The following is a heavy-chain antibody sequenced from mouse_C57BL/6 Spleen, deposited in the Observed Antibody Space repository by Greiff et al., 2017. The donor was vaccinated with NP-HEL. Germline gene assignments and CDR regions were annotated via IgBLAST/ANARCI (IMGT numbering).Heavy chain of an antibody. CDR3: ARLPYYGNDDYAMDY. J-gene: IGHJ4*01. Sequence: VQVVESGPGLVQPSQSLSITCTVSGFSLTSYGVHWVRQSPGKGLEWLGVIWSGGSTDYNAAFISRLSISKDNSKSQVFFKMNSLQADDTAIYYCARLPYYGNDDYAMDYWGQGTSVTVSS. CDR2: IWSGGST. V-gene: IGHV2-2*01. D-gene: IGHD2-2*01. CDR1: GFSLTSYG.